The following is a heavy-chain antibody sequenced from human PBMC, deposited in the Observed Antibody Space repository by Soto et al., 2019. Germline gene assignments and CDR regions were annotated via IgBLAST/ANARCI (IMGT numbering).Heavy chain of an antibody. CDR1: GFTFDDYA. V-gene: IGHV3-9*01. J-gene: IGHJ4*02. Sequence: GGSLRLSCAASGFTFDDYAMHWVRQAPGKGLEWVSGISWNSGSIGYADSAKGRFTISRDNAKNSLYLQMNSLRAEDTALYYCAKDTTGWLQQYYFDYWGQGTLVTVSS. CDR2: ISWNSGSI. CDR3: AKDTTGWLQQYYFDY. D-gene: IGHD5-12*01.